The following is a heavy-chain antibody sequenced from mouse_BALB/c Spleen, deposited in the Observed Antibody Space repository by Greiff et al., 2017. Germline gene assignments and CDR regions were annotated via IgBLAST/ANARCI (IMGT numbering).Heavy chain of an antibody. D-gene: IGHD1-2*01. CDR2: ISSGSSTI. CDR1: GFTFSSFG. Sequence: EVMLVESGGGLVQPGGSRKLSCAASGFTFSSFGMHWVRQAPEKGLEWVAYISSGSSTIYYADTVKGRFTISRDNPKNTLFLQMTSLRSEDTAMYYCARSGTTAPWFAYWGQGTLVTVSA. CDR3: ARSGTTAPWFAY. V-gene: IGHV5-17*02. J-gene: IGHJ3*01.